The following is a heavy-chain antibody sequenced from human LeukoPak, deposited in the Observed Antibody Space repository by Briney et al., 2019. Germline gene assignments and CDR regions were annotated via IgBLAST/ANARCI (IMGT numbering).Heavy chain of an antibody. CDR2: ISSSSSII. Sequence: PGGSLRLSCAASGFTFSSYSMNWVRQVPGKGLEWVSYISSSSSIIYYADSVKGRFTISRDSAKYSLSLQMNSLRAEDTAVYYCAREGNSRLIDYWGQGTLVTVSS. V-gene: IGHV3-48*01. J-gene: IGHJ4*02. CDR1: GFTFSSYS. CDR3: AREGNSRLIDY. D-gene: IGHD4-23*01.